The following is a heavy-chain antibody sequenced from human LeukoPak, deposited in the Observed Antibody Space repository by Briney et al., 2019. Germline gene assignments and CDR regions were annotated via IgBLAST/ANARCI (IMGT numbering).Heavy chain of an antibody. CDR3: AKDINPDIVVVPAAIKYYYYYGMDV. CDR2: INHNGNVN. Sequence: GGSLRLSCAASGFTFSSYWMNWARQAPGKGLEWVASINHNGNVNYYVDSVKGRFTISRDNAKNSLYLQMNSLRAEDTALYYCAKDINPDIVVVPAAIKYYYYYGMDVWGQGTTVTVSS. CDR1: GFTFSSYW. V-gene: IGHV3-7*03. D-gene: IGHD2-2*02. J-gene: IGHJ6*02.